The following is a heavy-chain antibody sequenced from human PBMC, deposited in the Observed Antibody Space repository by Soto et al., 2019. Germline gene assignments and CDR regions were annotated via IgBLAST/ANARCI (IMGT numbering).Heavy chain of an antibody. CDR3: ASGPLDYPVPDFVS. J-gene: IGHJ5*01. Sequence: ASVKVSCKASGYTFTSYAMHWVRQAPGQRLEWMGWINTVNSNTDYSQKFQGRVAMTRDRSAGTAYMELRSLRSDDTAVYYCASGPLDYPVPDFVSWGQGTLVTVSS. CDR2: INTVNSNT. D-gene: IGHD3-10*01. CDR1: GYTFTSYA. V-gene: IGHV1-3*04.